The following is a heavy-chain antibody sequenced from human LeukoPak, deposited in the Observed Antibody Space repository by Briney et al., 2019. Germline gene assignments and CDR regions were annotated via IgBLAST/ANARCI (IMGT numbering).Heavy chain of an antibody. CDR2: ISGSGGST. V-gene: IGHV3-23*01. CDR3: AKRSSGWNFDY. Sequence: PGGSLRLSCAASGFTFSSYTITWVRQAPGKGLEWVSSISGSGGSTYYADSVKGRFTISRDNSKNTLFLQMNSLRAEDTAIYYCAKRSSGWNFDYWGQGTLVTVSS. CDR1: GFTFSSYT. D-gene: IGHD6-19*01. J-gene: IGHJ4*02.